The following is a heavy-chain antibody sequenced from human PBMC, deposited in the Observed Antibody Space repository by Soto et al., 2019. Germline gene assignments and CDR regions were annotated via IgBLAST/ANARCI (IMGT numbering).Heavy chain of an antibody. D-gene: IGHD4-4*01. CDR3: ARHSYYSNPLRFDP. J-gene: IGHJ5*02. V-gene: IGHV4-59*08. CDR1: GGSITGYY. CDR2: IHYSGST. Sequence: TLSLTCTVSGGSITGYYWSWIRQPPGKGPEWIGNIHYSGSTNYNPSLKSRVTISVDTSKNQFSLRLSSVTAAETAVYYCARHSYYSNPLRFDPWGQGTLVTVSS.